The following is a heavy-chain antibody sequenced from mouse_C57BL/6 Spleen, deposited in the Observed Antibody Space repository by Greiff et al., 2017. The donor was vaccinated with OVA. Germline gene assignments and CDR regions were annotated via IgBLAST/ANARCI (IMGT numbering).Heavy chain of an antibody. CDR2: IYPRSGNT. CDR3: ARGDYGSRYPFDY. CDR1: GYTFTSYG. J-gene: IGHJ2*01. V-gene: IGHV1-81*01. D-gene: IGHD1-1*01. Sequence: VQLQQSGAELARPGASVKLSCKASGYTFTSYGISWVKQRTGQGLEWIGEIYPRSGNTYYNEKFKGKATLTADKSSSTAYIELRSLTSEDSAVYFCARGDYGSRYPFDYWGQGTTLTVSS.